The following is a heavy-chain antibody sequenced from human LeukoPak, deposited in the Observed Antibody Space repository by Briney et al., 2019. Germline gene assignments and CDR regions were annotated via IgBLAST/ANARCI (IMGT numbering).Heavy chain of an antibody. J-gene: IGHJ4*02. CDR2: ISNSDDTR. CDR3: ARDDYGDYAY. V-gene: IGHV3-48*02. CDR1: GYTFTTYR. Sequence: GGSLRLSCAASGYTFTTYRMTWVRQAPGKGLEWVSLISNSDDTRYYANSVRGRFTISRDDAKNSLYLQMSSLRDGDTAVYYCARDDYGDYAYWGQGTLVTVSS. D-gene: IGHD4-17*01.